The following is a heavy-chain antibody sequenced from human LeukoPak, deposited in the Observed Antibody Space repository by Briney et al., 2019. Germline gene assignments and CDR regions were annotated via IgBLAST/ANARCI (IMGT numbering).Heavy chain of an antibody. V-gene: IGHV1-58*01. Sequence: SVKLSCKASGFTFTSSAVQWVRQARGQRLEWIGWIVVGSGNTNYAQKFQERVTITRDMSTSTAYMELSSLRSEDTAVYYCAAAPGYCSSTSCHHYYYYGMDVWGKGTTVTVSS. D-gene: IGHD2-2*01. CDR1: GFTFTSSA. CDR3: AAAPGYCSSTSCHHYYYYGMDV. J-gene: IGHJ6*04. CDR2: IVVGSGNT.